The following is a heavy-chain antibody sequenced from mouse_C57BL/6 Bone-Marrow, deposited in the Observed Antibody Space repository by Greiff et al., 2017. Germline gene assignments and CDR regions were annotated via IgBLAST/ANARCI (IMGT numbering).Heavy chain of an antibody. J-gene: IGHJ1*03. CDR1: GFTFTDYY. Sequence: EVQLQQSGGGLVQPGGSLCLSCAASGFTFTDYYMSWVRQPPGKALEWLGFIRNKANGYTTEYSASVKGRFTISRDNSQSILYLQMNALRAEDSATYYCARILDWYFDVWGTGTTVTVSS. CDR3: ARILDWYFDV. CDR2: IRNKANGYTT. V-gene: IGHV7-3*01.